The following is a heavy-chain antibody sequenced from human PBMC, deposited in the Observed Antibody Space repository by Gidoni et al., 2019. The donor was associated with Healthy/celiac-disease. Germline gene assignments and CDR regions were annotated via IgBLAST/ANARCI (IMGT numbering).Heavy chain of an antibody. V-gene: IGHV4-34*01. CDR1: GGSFSGYY. D-gene: IGHD2-8*02. J-gene: IGHJ6*02. CDR3: ARSTLTDYYYYGMDV. CDR2: INHSGST. Sequence: LLKPSETLSLTCAVYGGSFSGYYWSWIRQPPGKGLEWIGEINHSGSTNYNPSLKSPVTISVDTSKNQFSLKLSSVTAADTAVYYCARSTLTDYYYYGMDVWGQGTTVTVSS.